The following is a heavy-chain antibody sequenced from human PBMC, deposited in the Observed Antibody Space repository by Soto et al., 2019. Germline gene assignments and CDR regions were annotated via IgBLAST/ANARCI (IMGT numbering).Heavy chain of an antibody. CDR1: VFTVSANY. V-gene: IGHV3-53*01. CDR3: ARLATGTTLDY. J-gene: IGHJ4*02. Sequence: PVGSLRLSCAASVFTVSANYMTWVRQSPGKGLEWVSVIYSGGSTYYADSMKGRFTISRDNSKNTVYLQMNSLRAEDTAVYYCARLATGTTLDYWAQASPVNVS. CDR2: IYSGGST. D-gene: IGHD1-7*01.